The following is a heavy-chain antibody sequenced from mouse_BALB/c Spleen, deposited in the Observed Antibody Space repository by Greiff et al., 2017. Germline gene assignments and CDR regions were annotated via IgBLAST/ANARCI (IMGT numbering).Heavy chain of an antibody. Sequence: EVQGVESGGGLVKPGGSLKLSCAASGFAFSSYDMSWVRQTPEKRLEWVAYISSGGGSTYYPDTVKGRFTISRDNAKNTLYLQMSSLKSEDTAMYYCARLGTLQRGFDYWGQGTTLTVSS. CDR3: ARLGTLQRGFDY. D-gene: IGHD2-1*01. CDR1: GFAFSSYD. J-gene: IGHJ2*01. CDR2: ISSGGGST. V-gene: IGHV5-12-1*01.